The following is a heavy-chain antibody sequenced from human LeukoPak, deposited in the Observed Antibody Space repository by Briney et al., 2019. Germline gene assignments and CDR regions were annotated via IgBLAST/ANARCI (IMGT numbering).Heavy chain of an antibody. Sequence: PSETLSLTCTVSGGSISSSSYYWGWIRQPPGKGLEWIGSIYYSGSTYYNPSLKGRVTISVDTSKNQFSLKLSSVTAVDTAVYYCSRVGYGGYGVLVYWGQGTLVTVSS. J-gene: IGHJ4*02. CDR3: SRVGYGGYGVLVY. CDR2: IYYSGST. CDR1: GGSISSSSYY. D-gene: IGHD5-12*01. V-gene: IGHV4-39*07.